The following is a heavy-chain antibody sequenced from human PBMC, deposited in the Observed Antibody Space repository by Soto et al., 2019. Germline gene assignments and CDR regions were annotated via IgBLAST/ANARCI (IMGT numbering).Heavy chain of an antibody. J-gene: IGHJ4*02. CDR2: IFYSGST. D-gene: IGHD2-21*02. CDR1: GGSISSGDYY. CDR3: ARNRVTQSDY. V-gene: IGHV4-30-4*01. Sequence: QVQLQESGPGLVKPSQTLSLTCTVSGGSISSGDYYWSWIRQPPGKGLEWIGYIFYSGSTYYNPSLXSXVXIXXDTSKNQCSLKLSSVTAADTAVYYCARNRVTQSDYWGQGTLVTVSS.